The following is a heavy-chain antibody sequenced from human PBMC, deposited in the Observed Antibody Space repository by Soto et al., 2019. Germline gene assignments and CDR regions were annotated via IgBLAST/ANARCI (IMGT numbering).Heavy chain of an antibody. CDR2: IYYSGST. CDR1: GGSISSGGYY. J-gene: IGHJ4*02. CDR3: ARGTSTAVVGAYYFDY. D-gene: IGHD4-17*01. V-gene: IGHV4-31*03. Sequence: QVQLQESGPGLVKPSQTLSLTGTVSGGSISSGGYYWSWIRQHPGKGLEWIGYIYYSGSTYYNPSLKSRVTISVDTSKNQFSLKLSSVTAADTAVYYCARGTSTAVVGAYYFDYWGQGTLVTVSS.